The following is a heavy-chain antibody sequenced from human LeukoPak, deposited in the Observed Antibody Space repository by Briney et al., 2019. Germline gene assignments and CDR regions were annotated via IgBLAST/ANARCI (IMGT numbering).Heavy chain of an antibody. CDR2: VSGSGGST. CDR3: AKGSLSGGTHYFDF. D-gene: IGHD2-15*01. J-gene: IGHJ4*02. CDR1: GFTFSSYA. V-gene: IGHV3-23*01. Sequence: PGGSLRLSCAASGFTFSSYAMSWVRQAPGKGLEWVSAVSGSGGSTYYADSVKGRFTISRDNSKNTLYLRMNSLRAEDTAVYYCAKGSLSGGTHYFDFWGQGTLVTVSS.